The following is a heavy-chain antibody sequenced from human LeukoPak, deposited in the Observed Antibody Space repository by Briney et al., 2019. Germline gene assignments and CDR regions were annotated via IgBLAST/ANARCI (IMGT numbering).Heavy chain of an antibody. CDR1: GFTFSSYG. CDR3: ARDRYSYGSRDFDY. Sequence: GRSLRLSCAASGFTFSSYGMHWVRQAPGKGLEWVAVMWYDGSNKYYADSVKGRFTISRDNSKNTLYLQMNSLRAEDTAVYYCARDRYSYGSRDFDYWGQGTLVTVSS. J-gene: IGHJ4*02. V-gene: IGHV3-33*01. CDR2: MWYDGSNK. D-gene: IGHD5-18*01.